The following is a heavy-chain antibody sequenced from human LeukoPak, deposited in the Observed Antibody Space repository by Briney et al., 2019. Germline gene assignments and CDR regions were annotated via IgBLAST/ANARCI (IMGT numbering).Heavy chain of an antibody. CDR3: ARRGYCSSTSCRDY. CDR2: INSDGSST. Sequence: GGYLRLSCAASGFTFSSYWMHWVRQAPGKGLVWVSRINSDGSSTSYADSVKGRFTISRDNAKNTLYLQMNSLRAEDTAVYYCARRGYCSSTSCRDYWGQGTLVTVSS. D-gene: IGHD2-2*01. V-gene: IGHV3-74*01. J-gene: IGHJ4*02. CDR1: GFTFSSYW.